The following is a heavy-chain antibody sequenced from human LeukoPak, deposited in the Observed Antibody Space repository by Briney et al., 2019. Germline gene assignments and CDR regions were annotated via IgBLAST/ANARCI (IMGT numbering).Heavy chain of an antibody. CDR3: AVYSNYPVDY. J-gene: IGHJ4*02. CDR1: GGTFSSYA. D-gene: IGHD4-11*01. CDR2: IIPILGIA. V-gene: IGHV1-69*04. Sequence: SVKVSCKASGGTFSSYAISWVRQAPGQGLEWMGRIIPILGIANYAQKLQGRVTMTTDTSTSTAYMELRSLRSDDTAVYYCAVYSNYPVDYWGQGTLVTVSS.